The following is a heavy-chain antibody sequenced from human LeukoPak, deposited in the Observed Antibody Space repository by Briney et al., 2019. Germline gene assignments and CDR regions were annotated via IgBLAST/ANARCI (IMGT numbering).Heavy chain of an antibody. Sequence: PSGGSLRLSCVASGITFRSSSMHWVPQAPGKGLEWLAFIRFDGSTKYYADSVKGRFTVSRDNSKSTLHLQMNSLRAEDTAVYYCAQPDFWGQGTLVTVSS. CDR2: IRFDGSTK. CDR1: GITFRSSS. J-gene: IGHJ4*02. V-gene: IGHV3-30*02. CDR3: AQPDF.